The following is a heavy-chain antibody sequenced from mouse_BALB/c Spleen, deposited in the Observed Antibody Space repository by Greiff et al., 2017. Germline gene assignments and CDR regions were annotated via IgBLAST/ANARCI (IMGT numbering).Heavy chain of an antibody. Sequence: EVQLQQSGPGLVKPSQSLSLTCTVTGYSITSDYAWNWIRQFPGNKLEWMGYISYSGSTSYNPSLKSRISITRDTSKNQFFLQLNSVTTEDTATYYCARLRSAMDYWGQGTSVTVSS. J-gene: IGHJ4*01. CDR2: ISYSGST. D-gene: IGHD1-1*01. V-gene: IGHV3-2*02. CDR3: ARLRSAMDY. CDR1: GYSITSDYA.